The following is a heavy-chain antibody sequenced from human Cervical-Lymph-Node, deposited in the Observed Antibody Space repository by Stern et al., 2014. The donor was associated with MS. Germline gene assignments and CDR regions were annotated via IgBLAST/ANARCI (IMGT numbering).Heavy chain of an antibody. CDR3: ARPTVTSGYFDY. V-gene: IGHV5-51*01. CDR1: GYSFTSYW. J-gene: IGHJ4*02. CDR2: IYPGHSHT. Sequence: VQLVQSGAEVKKPGESLKISCKGSGYSFTSYWIGWVRQMPGKGLAWVGIIYPGHSHTRYSPSFQGRVTISADKSISTAYLQWSSLKASDTAMYYCARPTVTSGYFDYWGQGTLVTVSS. D-gene: IGHD4-17*01.